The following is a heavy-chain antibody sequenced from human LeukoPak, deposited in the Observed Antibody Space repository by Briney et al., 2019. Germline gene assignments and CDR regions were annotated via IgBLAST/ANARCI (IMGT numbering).Heavy chain of an antibody. Sequence: PSETLSLTCTVSGGSLSSYYWSWIRQPPGKGLEWIGYIYYSGNTNYNPSLKSRVTISVDTSKNQFSLKLSSVTAADTAVYYCARGGSGSYLRYFDYWGQGTLVTVSS. CDR2: IYYSGNT. CDR3: ARGGSGSYLRYFDY. J-gene: IGHJ4*02. CDR1: GGSLSSYY. D-gene: IGHD1-26*01. V-gene: IGHV4-59*01.